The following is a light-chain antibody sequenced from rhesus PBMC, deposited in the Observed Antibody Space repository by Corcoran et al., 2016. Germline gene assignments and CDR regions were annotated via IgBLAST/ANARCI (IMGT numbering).Light chain of an antibody. CDR3: QQSGSFPHT. CDR1: QSVGTR. Sequence: EIVLTQSPAFQSVTLKEKVTITCQASQSVGTRLHWYQQKPAQSPKLLIKYVSQSSSGVPSRCRGSGAGTDFTLTIRSLEAEDAATYYCQQSGSFPHTFGPGTKLDI. V-gene: IGKV6-55*01. J-gene: IGKJ3*01. CDR2: YVS.